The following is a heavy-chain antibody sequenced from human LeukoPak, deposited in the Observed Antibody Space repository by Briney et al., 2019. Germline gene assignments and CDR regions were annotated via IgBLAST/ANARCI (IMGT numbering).Heavy chain of an antibody. D-gene: IGHD3-10*01. CDR3: AREGYFGSGIDYYYGMDV. J-gene: IGHJ6*02. CDR2: ISAYNGNT. CDR1: GYTFTNYG. Sequence: ASVKVSCKASGYTFTNYGIIWVRQAPGQGLEWMGWISAYNGNTNYAQRLQGRVTMTTDTSTSTAYMELRSLRSDDTAVYYCAREGYFGSGIDYYYGMDVWGQGTKVTVSS. V-gene: IGHV1-18*01.